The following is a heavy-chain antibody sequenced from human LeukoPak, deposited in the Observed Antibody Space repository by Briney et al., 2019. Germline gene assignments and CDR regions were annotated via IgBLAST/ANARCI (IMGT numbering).Heavy chain of an antibody. D-gene: IGHD5-12*01. CDR1: GFTFSSYS. CDR2: ISSSSSYI. J-gene: IGHJ4*02. V-gene: IGHV3-21*01. Sequence: GGSLRLSCAASGFTFSSYSMNWVRQAPGKGLEWVSSISSSSSYIYYADSVKGRFTISRDNAKNSLYLQMNSLRAEDTAVYYCARGGYSGYDSIRNYFDYWGQGTLVTVSS. CDR3: ARGGYSGYDSIRNYFDY.